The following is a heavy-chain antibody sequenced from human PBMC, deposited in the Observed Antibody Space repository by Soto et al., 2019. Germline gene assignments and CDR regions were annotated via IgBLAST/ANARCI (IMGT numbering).Heavy chain of an antibody. Sequence: EVPLLESGGGLIQPGGSLRLSCAASGFTFSGYTMSWVRQAPGKGPEWVSAITPSGDYTTYADSVKGRFTIARDNSKNTLFLQMNGLRADDTAIYYCARPYETSGSYLPFDYWGLGTLVTVSS. CDR3: ARPYETSGSYLPFDY. J-gene: IGHJ4*02. CDR2: ITPSGDYT. D-gene: IGHD3-22*01. V-gene: IGHV3-23*01. CDR1: GFTFSGYT.